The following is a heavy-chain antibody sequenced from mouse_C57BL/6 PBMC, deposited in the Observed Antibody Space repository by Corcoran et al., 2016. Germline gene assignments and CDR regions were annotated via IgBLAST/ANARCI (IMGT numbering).Heavy chain of an antibody. CDR3: ARRGVSTMVTTRYFDV. CDR2: INPNNGGT. D-gene: IGHD2-2*01. Sequence: EVQLQQSGPELVKPGASVKISCKASGYTFTDYYMNWVKQSHGKSLEWIGDINPNNGGTSYNQKFKGKATLTVDKSSSTAYMELRSLTSEDSAVYYCARRGVSTMVTTRYFDVWGTGTTVTVSS. V-gene: IGHV1-26*01. J-gene: IGHJ1*03. CDR1: GYTFTDYY.